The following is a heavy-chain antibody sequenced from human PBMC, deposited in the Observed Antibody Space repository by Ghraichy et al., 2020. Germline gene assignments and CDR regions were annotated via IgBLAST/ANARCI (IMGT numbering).Heavy chain of an antibody. Sequence: GESLNISCAASGFTVSSNYMSWVRQAPGKGLEWVSVIYSGGSTYYADSVKGRFTISRDNSKNTLYLQMNSLRAEDTAVYYCATRLGEYCSGGSCYDYYYGMDVWGQGTTVTVSS. CDR2: IYSGGST. D-gene: IGHD2-15*01. V-gene: IGHV3-53*01. CDR1: GFTVSSNY. CDR3: ATRLGEYCSGGSCYDYYYGMDV. J-gene: IGHJ6*02.